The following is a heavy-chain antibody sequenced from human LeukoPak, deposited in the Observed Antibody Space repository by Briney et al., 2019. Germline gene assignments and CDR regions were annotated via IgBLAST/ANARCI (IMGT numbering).Heavy chain of an antibody. Sequence: AGSLRLSCAGSGFTFSSYSMNWVRQAPGKGLEWVSYISSSSSIIDYADSVKGRFTISRDNAKNSLYLQMNSLRAEDTAVYYCARARGYSYGYSDYWGQGTLVTASS. D-gene: IGHD5-18*01. CDR2: ISSSSSII. V-gene: IGHV3-48*01. J-gene: IGHJ4*02. CDR1: GFTFSSYS. CDR3: ARARGYSYGYSDY.